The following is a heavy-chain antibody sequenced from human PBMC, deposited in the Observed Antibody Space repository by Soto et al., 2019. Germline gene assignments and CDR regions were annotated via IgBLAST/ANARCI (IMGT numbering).Heavy chain of an antibody. V-gene: IGHV4-30-4*01. CDR2: IYYSGST. J-gene: IGHJ5*02. CDR3: ARATGLLTVTNSWFDP. D-gene: IGHD4-17*01. CDR1: GGSISSGDYY. Sequence: QVQLQESGPGLVKPSQTLSLTCIVSGGSISSGDYYWSWVRQPPGKGLEWIGYIYYSGSTYYNPSLKSRVTISADTSKNQFSLKLSSVTAADTAVYYCARATGLLTVTNSWFDPWGQGTLVTVSS.